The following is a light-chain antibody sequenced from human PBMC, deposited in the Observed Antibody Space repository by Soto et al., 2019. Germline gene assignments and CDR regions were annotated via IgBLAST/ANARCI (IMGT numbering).Light chain of an antibody. J-gene: IGKJ5*01. V-gene: IGKV3-20*01. Sequence: DIVLTQSQCTLPLSPGERAPLSCSASQSVSSSYLAWYQQKPGQAPRLLIYGASSRATGIPDRFSGSGSGTDFTLTISRLEPEDFAVYYCQQYDHWPITFGQGTLLEIK. CDR1: QSVSSSY. CDR3: QQYDHWPIT. CDR2: GAS.